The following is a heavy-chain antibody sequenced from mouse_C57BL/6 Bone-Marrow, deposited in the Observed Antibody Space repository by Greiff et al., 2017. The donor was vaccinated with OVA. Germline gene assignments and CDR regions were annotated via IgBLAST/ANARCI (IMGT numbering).Heavy chain of an antibody. CDR1: GFNIKDYY. D-gene: IGHD2-5*01. CDR2: IDPEDGET. J-gene: IGHJ3*01. V-gene: IGHV14-2*01. CDR3: ARSRAYYSNYERFAY. Sequence: VQLQQSGAELVKPGASVKLSCTASGFNIKDYYMHWVKQRTEQGLEWIGRIDPEDGETKYAPTFQGKATITADTSSNTAYLQLSSLPSEDTADYYVARSRAYYSNYERFAYWGQGTLVTVSA.